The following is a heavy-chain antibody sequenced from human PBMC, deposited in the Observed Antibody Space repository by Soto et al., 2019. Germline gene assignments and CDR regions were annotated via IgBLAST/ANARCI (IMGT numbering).Heavy chain of an antibody. V-gene: IGHV1-24*01. D-gene: IGHD1-26*01. CDR3: AASIVGPSY. Sequence: ASVKVSCKVSGYTLTELSMHWVRQAPGKGLEWMGGFDPEDGETIYAQKFQGRVTMTEETSTDTAYMELSSLRSEDTAVYYCAASIVGPSYWGQGTLVTVSS. J-gene: IGHJ4*02. CDR1: GYTLTELS. CDR2: FDPEDGET.